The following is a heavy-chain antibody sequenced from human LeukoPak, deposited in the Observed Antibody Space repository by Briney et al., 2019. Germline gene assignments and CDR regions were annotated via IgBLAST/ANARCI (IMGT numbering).Heavy chain of an antibody. Sequence: SETLSLTCPVSSGSISSGVYYWSWIRQHPGKGLEWVGYIYYSGSTYYNPSLKSRVTISVDTSKNQFSLKLSPVTAADTAVYYCARGVRWLQLSYFDYWGQGTLVTVSS. D-gene: IGHD5-24*01. J-gene: IGHJ4*02. CDR3: ARGVRWLQLSYFDY. CDR2: IYYSGST. V-gene: IGHV4-31*03. CDR1: SGSISSGVYY.